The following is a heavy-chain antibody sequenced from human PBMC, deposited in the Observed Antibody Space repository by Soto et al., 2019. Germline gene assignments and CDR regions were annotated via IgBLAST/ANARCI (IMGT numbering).Heavy chain of an antibody. V-gene: IGHV3-23*01. J-gene: IGHJ4*02. Sequence: GGSLRLSCAASGFTFSSYAMSWVRQAPGKGLEWVSAISGSGGSTYYADSVKGRFTISRDNSKNTLYLQMNSLRAEDTAVYYCANDLYDILTGSGFDYWGQGILVTVSS. CDR2: ISGSGGST. CDR1: GFTFSSYA. D-gene: IGHD3-9*01. CDR3: ANDLYDILTGSGFDY.